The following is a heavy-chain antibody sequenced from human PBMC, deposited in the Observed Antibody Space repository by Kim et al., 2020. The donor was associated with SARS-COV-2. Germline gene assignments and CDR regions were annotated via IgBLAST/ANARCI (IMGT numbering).Heavy chain of an antibody. J-gene: IGHJ4*02. D-gene: IGHD3-22*01. CDR3: ARSNYDSSGYYYY. Sequence: APKFQGRVTITADKSTSTAYMELSSLRSEDTAVYYCARSNYDSSGYYYYWGQGTLVTVSS. V-gene: IGHV1-69*02.